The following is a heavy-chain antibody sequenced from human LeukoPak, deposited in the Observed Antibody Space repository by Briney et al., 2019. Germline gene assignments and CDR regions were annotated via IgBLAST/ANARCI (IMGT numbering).Heavy chain of an antibody. CDR3: AKRRGLELLYYYYMDV. Sequence: GGSLRLSCVGSGFTFSSYGMSWVRQAPGKGLEWVSAISGSGGSTYYADSVKGRFTISRDNSKNTLFLQMNSLRAEDTAVYYCAKRRGLELLYYYYMDVWGKGTTVTVSS. CDR2: ISGSGGST. V-gene: IGHV3-23*01. CDR1: GFTFSSYG. J-gene: IGHJ6*03. D-gene: IGHD1-7*01.